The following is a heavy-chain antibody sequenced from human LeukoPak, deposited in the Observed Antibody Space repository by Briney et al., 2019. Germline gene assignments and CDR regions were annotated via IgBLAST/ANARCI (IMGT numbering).Heavy chain of an antibody. CDR2: IFHSGST. CDR3: ARESERWPISY. J-gene: IGHJ4*02. V-gene: IGHV4-59*01. Sequence: SETLSLTCTVSGASIRSSYWSWIRQPPGKGLEWIGYIFHSGSTNYNPSLKSRVTISVDTSKNQFSLKLSPVTAADTAVYYCARESERWPISYWGQGTLVAVSS. CDR1: GASIRSSY. D-gene: IGHD5-24*01.